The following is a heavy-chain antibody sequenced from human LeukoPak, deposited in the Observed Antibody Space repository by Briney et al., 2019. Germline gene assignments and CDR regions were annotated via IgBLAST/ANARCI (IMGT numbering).Heavy chain of an antibody. CDR2: MNPNSGNT. CDR1: GYTFTSYD. Sequence: ASVKVSCKASGYTFTSYDINWVRQATGQGLEWMGWMNPNSGNTGYAQKFQGRVTITRNTSISTAYMELSSLRSEDTAVYYCARVRSGSYLDAFDIWGQGTMVTVSS. V-gene: IGHV1-8*03. CDR3: ARVRSGSYLDAFDI. J-gene: IGHJ3*02. D-gene: IGHD1-26*01.